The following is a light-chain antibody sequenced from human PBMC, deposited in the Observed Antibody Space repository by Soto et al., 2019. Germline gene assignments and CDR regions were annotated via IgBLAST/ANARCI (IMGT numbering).Light chain of an antibody. V-gene: IGLV2-14*01. Sequence: QSALTQPASVSGSPGQSITISCTGTSSDVGGYNYVSWYQQHSGKAPKLMIYDVSNRPSGVSNRFSGSKSGNTASLTISGLQAEDEADYYCVSYASSSTLYVFGTGTKLTVL. CDR3: VSYASSSTLYV. CDR2: DVS. CDR1: SSDVGGYNY. J-gene: IGLJ1*01.